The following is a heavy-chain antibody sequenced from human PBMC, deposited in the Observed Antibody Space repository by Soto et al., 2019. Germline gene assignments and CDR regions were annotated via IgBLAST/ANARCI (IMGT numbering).Heavy chain of an antibody. CDR2: IYYSGST. CDR1: GGSISSYY. J-gene: IGHJ6*04. CDR3: ARSSGVVAAINV. V-gene: IGHV4-59*08. Sequence: ASETLSLTCTVSGGSISSYYWSWIRQPPGKGLEWIGYIYYSGSTNYNPSLKSRVTISVDTSKNQFSLKLSSVTAADTAVYYCARSSGVVAAINVWGKGTTVTVSS. D-gene: IGHD2-15*01.